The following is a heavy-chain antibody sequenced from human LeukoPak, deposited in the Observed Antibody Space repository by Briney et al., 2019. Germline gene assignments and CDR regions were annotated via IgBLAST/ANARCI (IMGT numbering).Heavy chain of an antibody. V-gene: IGHV1-8*01. CDR1: GYTFTSYD. CDR2: MNPNSGNT. Sequence: GASVKVSCKASGYTFTSYDINWVRQATGQGLEWMGWMNPNSGNTGYAQKFQGRVTMTRNTSISTAYMELSSLRSEDTAVYYCALAYCGGDCYSGADAYYYYYYGMDVWGQGTTVTVSS. J-gene: IGHJ6*02. CDR3: ALAYCGGDCYSGADAYYYYYYGMDV. D-gene: IGHD2-21*02.